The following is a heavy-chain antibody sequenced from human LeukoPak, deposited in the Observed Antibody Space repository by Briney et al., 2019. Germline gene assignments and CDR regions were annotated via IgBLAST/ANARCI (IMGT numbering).Heavy chain of an antibody. CDR1: GFTFSSYW. CDR2: IKQDGSEK. V-gene: IGHV3-7*01. Sequence: PGGSLRLSCAASGFTFSSYWMSWVRQAPGKGLEWVANIKQDGSEKYYVDSVKGRFTISRDNAKNSLYLQMNSLRAEDTAVYYCARDTPSLYCSGGSCYLYNWFDPWGQGTLVTVSS. CDR3: ARDTPSLYCSGGSCYLYNWFDP. J-gene: IGHJ5*02. D-gene: IGHD2-15*01.